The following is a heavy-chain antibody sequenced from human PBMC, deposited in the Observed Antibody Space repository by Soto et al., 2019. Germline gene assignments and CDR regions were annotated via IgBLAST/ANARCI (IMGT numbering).Heavy chain of an antibody. Sequence: ASVKVSCKASGYIFTSYGISWVRQAPGQGLEWMGWISVYNGNTNYAQKLQGRVTMTTDTSTSTAYMELRSLRSDDTAVYYCARDEYEGTRFRGGEGHCGMDVWGQGTTVTVS. V-gene: IGHV1-18*04. CDR1: GYIFTSYG. CDR2: ISVYNGNT. D-gene: IGHD3-10*01. CDR3: ARDEYEGTRFRGGEGHCGMDV. J-gene: IGHJ6*02.